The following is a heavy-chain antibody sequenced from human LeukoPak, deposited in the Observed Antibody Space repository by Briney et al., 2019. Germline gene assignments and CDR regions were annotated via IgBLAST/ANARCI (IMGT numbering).Heavy chain of an antibody. V-gene: IGHV3-7*04. CDR1: GFPFSSYR. D-gene: IGHD3-22*01. J-gene: IGHJ4*02. CDR3: ARSTKMGDY. Sequence: GGSLRLSCAASGFPFSSYRMNWVRQAPWKGLEWVANINQDGSEEYYVDSVKGRFTISRDNAKNSLYVQMNSLRAEDTAVYYCARSTKMGDYWGREPWSPSPQ. CDR2: INQDGSEE.